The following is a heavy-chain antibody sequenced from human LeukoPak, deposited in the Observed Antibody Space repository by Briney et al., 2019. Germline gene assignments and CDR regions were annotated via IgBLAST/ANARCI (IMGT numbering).Heavy chain of an antibody. V-gene: IGHV3-7*01. CDR2: IKQDGSDK. D-gene: IGHD6-19*01. CDR1: GFTFSNYW. CDR3: ARGTPSSSGWLYYGMDV. Sequence: GGSLRLSCATSGFTFSNYWMSWVRRAPGKGLEWVANIKQDGSDKYYVDSVKGRFTISRDNAKNSLYLQMNSLRAEDTAVYYCARGTPSSSGWLYYGMDVWGQGTTVTVSS. J-gene: IGHJ6*02.